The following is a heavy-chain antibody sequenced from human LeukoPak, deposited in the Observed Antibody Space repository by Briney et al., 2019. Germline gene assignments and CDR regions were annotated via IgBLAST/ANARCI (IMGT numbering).Heavy chain of an antibody. CDR3: ARSRRNRTFDY. Sequence: PSETLSLTCTVSGGSISSYYWSWIRQPPGKGLEWIGYIYYSGSTNYNPSLKSRVTISVDTSKNQFSLKLSSVTAADTAVYHCARSRRNRTFDYWGQGTLVTVSS. CDR1: GGSISSYY. D-gene: IGHD1-14*01. CDR2: IYYSGST. V-gene: IGHV4-59*01. J-gene: IGHJ4*02.